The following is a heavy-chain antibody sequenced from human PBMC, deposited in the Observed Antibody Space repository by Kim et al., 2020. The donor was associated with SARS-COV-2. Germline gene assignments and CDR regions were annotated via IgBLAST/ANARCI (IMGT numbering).Heavy chain of an antibody. CDR3: TTDLLGGYSGYVYDY. D-gene: IGHD5-12*01. J-gene: IGHJ4*02. CDR1: GFTFSNAW. V-gene: IGHV3-15*01. Sequence: GGSLRLSCAASGFTFSNAWMSWVRQAPGKGLEWVGRIKSKTDGGTTDYAAPVKCRFTISRDDSKNTLYLQMNSLKTEDTAVYYCTTDLLGGYSGYVYDYWGQGTLVTVSS. CDR2: IKSKTDGGTT.